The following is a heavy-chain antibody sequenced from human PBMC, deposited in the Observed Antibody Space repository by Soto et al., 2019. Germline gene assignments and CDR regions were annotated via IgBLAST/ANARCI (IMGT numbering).Heavy chain of an antibody. CDR1: GFTFSDYY. D-gene: IGHD2-15*01. J-gene: IGHJ5*02. V-gene: IGHV3-11*06. CDR2: ISSSSSYT. CDR3: ARDRGYCGGGSCYPWFDP. Sequence: QVQLVESGGGLVKPGGSLRLSCAASGFTFSDYYMSWIRQAPGKGLEWVSYISSSSSYTNYADSVKGRFTISRDNAKNSLYLQMNSLRAEDTAVYYCARDRGYCGGGSCYPWFDPWGQGTLVTVSS.